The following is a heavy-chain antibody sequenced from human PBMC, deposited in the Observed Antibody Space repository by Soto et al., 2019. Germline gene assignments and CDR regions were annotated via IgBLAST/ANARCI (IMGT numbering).Heavy chain of an antibody. Sequence: SETLSLTCAVYGGSFSGYYWSWIRQPPGKGLEWIGEINHSGSTNYNPSLKSRVTISVDTSKNQFSLKLSSVTAADTAVYYCARGLHRTPPVPFPLDPWGQGTLVTVSS. D-gene: IGHD3-10*01. V-gene: IGHV4-34*01. CDR3: ARGLHRTPPVPFPLDP. CDR1: GGSFSGYY. CDR2: INHSGST. J-gene: IGHJ5*02.